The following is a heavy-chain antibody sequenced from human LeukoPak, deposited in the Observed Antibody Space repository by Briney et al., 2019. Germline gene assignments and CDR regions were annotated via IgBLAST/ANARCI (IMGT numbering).Heavy chain of an antibody. CDR3: AKYGVAARCVDY. CDR1: GFTFSSYA. D-gene: IGHD6-6*01. Sequence: QAGGSLRLSCAASGFTFSSYAMSWVRQAPGKGLEWVSAISGSGGSTYYADSVKGRFTISRDNSKNTLYLQMNSLRAEDTAVYYCAKYGVAARCVDYWGQGTLVTVSS. CDR2: ISGSGGST. V-gene: IGHV3-23*01. J-gene: IGHJ4*02.